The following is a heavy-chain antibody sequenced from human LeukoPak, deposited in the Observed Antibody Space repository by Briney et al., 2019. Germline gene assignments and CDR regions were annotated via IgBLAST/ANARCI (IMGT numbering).Heavy chain of an antibody. CDR2: INWNGGST. CDR3: ARDVKSVVPAERYYYYYYMDV. J-gene: IGHJ6*03. Sequence: GGSLRLSCAASGFTLDDYGMSWVRQAPGKGLEWVSGINWNGGSTGYADSVKGRFTISRDNAKNSLYLQMNSLRAEDTALYYCARDVKSVVPAERYYYYYYMDVWGKGTTVTVSS. V-gene: IGHV3-20*04. D-gene: IGHD2-2*01. CDR1: GFTLDDYG.